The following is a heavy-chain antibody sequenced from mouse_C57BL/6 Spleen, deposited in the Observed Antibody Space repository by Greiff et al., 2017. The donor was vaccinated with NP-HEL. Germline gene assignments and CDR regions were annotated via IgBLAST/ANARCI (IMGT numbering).Heavy chain of an antibody. J-gene: IGHJ4*01. CDR2: IWSDGST. CDR1: GFSLTSYG. Sequence: VQGVESGPGLVAPSQSLSITCTVSGFSLTSYGVHWVRQPPGKGLEWLVVIWSDGSTTYNSALKSRLSISKDNSKSQVFLKMNSLQTDDTAMYYCARHPYYYGSTLYAMDYWGQGTSVTVSS. D-gene: IGHD1-1*01. V-gene: IGHV2-6-1*01. CDR3: ARHPYYYGSTLYAMDY.